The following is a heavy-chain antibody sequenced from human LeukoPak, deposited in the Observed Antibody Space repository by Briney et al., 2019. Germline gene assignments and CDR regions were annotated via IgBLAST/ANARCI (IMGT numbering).Heavy chain of an antibody. CDR1: GFTFSGYD. Sequence: GGSLRLSCAASGFTFSGYDMSWVRQAPGKGLEWVSGISGSGGSTYYADSVKGRFTISGDNSRNTLYLQMNSLRAEDTAVYYCAKYYCSGGSCNAFFEYWGQGTLVTVSS. J-gene: IGHJ4*02. CDR3: AKYYCSGGSCNAFFEY. CDR2: ISGSGGST. V-gene: IGHV3-23*01. D-gene: IGHD2-15*01.